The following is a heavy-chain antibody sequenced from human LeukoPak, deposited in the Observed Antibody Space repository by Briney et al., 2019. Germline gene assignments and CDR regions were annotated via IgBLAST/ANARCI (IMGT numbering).Heavy chain of an antibody. Sequence: GSLRLSCAASGFTVSSNYMSWVRQAPGKGLEWIGYIYYSGSTNYNPSLKSRVTISVDTSKNQFSLKLSSVTAADTAVYYCARDYQSYFELWGRGTLVTVSS. CDR2: IYYSGST. D-gene: IGHD2-2*01. J-gene: IGHJ2*01. V-gene: IGHV4-59*02. CDR1: GFTVSSNY. CDR3: ARDYQSYFEL.